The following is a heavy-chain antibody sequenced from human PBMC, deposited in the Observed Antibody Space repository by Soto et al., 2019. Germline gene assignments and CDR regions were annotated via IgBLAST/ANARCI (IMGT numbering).Heavy chain of an antibody. D-gene: IGHD2-2*01. CDR3: ARGGRCSSTSCYRYYYYGMDV. J-gene: IGHJ6*02. CDR1: GGSFSGYY. Sequence: SETLSLTCAVYGGSFSGYYWSWIRQPPGKGLEWIGEINHSGSTNYNPSLKSRVTISVDTSKNQFSLKLSSVTAADTAVYYCARGGRCSSTSCYRYYYYGMDVWGQGTTVTVAS. V-gene: IGHV4-34*01. CDR2: INHSGST.